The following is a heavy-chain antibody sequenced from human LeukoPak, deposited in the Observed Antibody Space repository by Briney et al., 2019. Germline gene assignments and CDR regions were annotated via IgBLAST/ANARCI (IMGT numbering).Heavy chain of an antibody. J-gene: IGHJ4*02. CDR3: ARQSRYSSSDY. CDR2: IYYSGST. CDR1: GGSISSGDYY. D-gene: IGHD6-6*01. Sequence: SETLSLTCTVSGGSISSGDYYWGWIRQPPGKGLEWIGSIYYSGSTYYNPSLKSRVTISVDTSKNQFSLKLSSVTAADTAVYYCARQSRYSSSDYWGQGTLVTVSS. V-gene: IGHV4-39*01.